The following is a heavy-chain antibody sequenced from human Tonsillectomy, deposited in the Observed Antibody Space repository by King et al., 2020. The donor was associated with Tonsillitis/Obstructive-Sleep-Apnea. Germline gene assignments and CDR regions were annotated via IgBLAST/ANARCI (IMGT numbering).Heavy chain of an antibody. J-gene: IGHJ4*02. CDR2: ICWNSDTI. Sequence: VQLVESGGGVVQPGRSLRLSCVASGFTFDDYAMHWVRQAPGKGLEWVSGICWNSDTIDFADSVKGRFTISRDNDKNSLYLQMNSLRAEDTAFYYCAKDKARLLEWGGAPSVDYWGQGTLATVSS. CDR1: GFTFDDYA. CDR3: AKDKARLLEWGGAPSVDY. D-gene: IGHD3-3*01. V-gene: IGHV3-9*01.